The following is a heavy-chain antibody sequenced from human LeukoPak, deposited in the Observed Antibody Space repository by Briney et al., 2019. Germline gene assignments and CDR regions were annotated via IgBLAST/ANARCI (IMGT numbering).Heavy chain of an antibody. V-gene: IGHV1-2*02. Sequence: ASVKVSCKASGYTFTGYYMHWVRQAPGQGLEWMGWINPNSGGTNYAQKFQGRVTTTRDTSISTAYMELSRLRSDDTAVYYCARARGGVIVVVTPLAYWGQGTLVTVSS. CDR1: GYTFTGYY. CDR3: ARARGGVIVVVTPLAY. D-gene: IGHD3-22*01. CDR2: INPNSGGT. J-gene: IGHJ4*02.